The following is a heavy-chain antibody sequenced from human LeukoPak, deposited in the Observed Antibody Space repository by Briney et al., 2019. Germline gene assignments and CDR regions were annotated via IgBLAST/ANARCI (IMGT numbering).Heavy chain of an antibody. J-gene: IGHJ4*02. V-gene: IGHV1-2*02. Sequence: ASVKVSCKASGYTFTGYYMHWVRQAPGQGLEWMGWINPNSGGTNHAQKFQGRVAMTRDTSISTAYMELSRLRSDDTAVYYCARDRPLDADDYYGFYYFDYWGQGTLVTVSS. CDR1: GYTFTGYY. CDR2: INPNSGGT. D-gene: IGHD3-10*01. CDR3: ARDRPLDADDYYGFYYFDY.